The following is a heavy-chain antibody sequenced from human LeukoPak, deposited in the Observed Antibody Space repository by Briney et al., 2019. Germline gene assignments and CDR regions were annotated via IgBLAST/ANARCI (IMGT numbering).Heavy chain of an antibody. V-gene: IGHV3-48*03. CDR3: ARDRGYFDN. CDR1: GFTFSSYE. CDR2: ISSSGRTL. J-gene: IGHJ4*02. Sequence: GGSLRLSCAASGFTFSSYELNWVRQAPGKGLEWVSYISSSGRTLYYADSVKGRFTISRDNVQNSLYLQMNSLRAEDTAMYYCARDRGYFDNWGQGTLVTVSS.